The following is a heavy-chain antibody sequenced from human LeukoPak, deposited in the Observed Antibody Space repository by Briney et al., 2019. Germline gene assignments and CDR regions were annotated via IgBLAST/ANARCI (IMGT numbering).Heavy chain of an antibody. D-gene: IGHD4-17*01. V-gene: IGHV4-59*01. J-gene: IGHJ3*02. CDR3: AREPTVTNAFDI. Sequence: PSETLSLTCTVSGGSISSYYWSWIRQPPGKGLEWIGYIYYSGSTNYNPSLKSRVTISVDTSKNQFSLKLSSVTAADTAVYYRAREPTVTNAFDIWGQGTMVTVSS. CDR2: IYYSGST. CDR1: GGSISSYY.